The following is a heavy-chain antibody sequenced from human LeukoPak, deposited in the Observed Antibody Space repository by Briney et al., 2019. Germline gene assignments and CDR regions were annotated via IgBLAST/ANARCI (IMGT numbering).Heavy chain of an antibody. J-gene: IGHJ6*02. D-gene: IGHD4-17*01. CDR2: IYYSGST. CDR3: ARQWTTVTEYYYYYYGMDV. V-gene: IGHV4-39*01. CDR1: GGSISSSSYY. Sequence: PSETLSLTCTVSGGSISSSSYYWGWIRQPPGKGLEWIGSIYYSGSTYYNPSLKSRVTISVDTSKNQFSLKLSSVTAADTAVYYCARQWTTVTEYYYYYYGMDVWGQGTTVTVSS.